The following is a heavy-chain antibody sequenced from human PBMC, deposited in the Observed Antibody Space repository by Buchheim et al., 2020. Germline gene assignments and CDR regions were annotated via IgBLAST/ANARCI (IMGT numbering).Heavy chain of an antibody. CDR3: AKTNYYESSGYIDY. CDR2: ISYDGSNA. V-gene: IGHV3-30*18. Sequence: QVQLVESGGGVVQPGRSLRLSCAASGFTFSSYGMHWVRQAPGKGLEWVAVISYDGSNAYYADSVKGRSAISRDNSKTKSYLQMNSLRAEDTAVFYCAKTNYYESSGYIDYWGQGTL. D-gene: IGHD3-22*01. CDR1: GFTFSSYG. J-gene: IGHJ4*02.